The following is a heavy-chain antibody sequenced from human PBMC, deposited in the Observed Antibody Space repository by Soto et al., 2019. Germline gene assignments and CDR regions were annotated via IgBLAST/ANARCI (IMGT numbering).Heavy chain of an antibody. V-gene: IGHV4-34*01. J-gene: IGHJ6*02. CDR2: INHSGST. CDR1: GGSFSGYY. CDR3: ARLDIGPYYYGMDV. Sequence: KPSDTLSLTCAVYGGSFSGYYWSWIRQPPGKGLEWIGEINHSGSTNYNPSLKSRVTISVDTSKNQFSLKLSSVTAADTAVYYCARLDIGPYYYGMDVWGQGTTVTVSS. D-gene: IGHD1-1*01.